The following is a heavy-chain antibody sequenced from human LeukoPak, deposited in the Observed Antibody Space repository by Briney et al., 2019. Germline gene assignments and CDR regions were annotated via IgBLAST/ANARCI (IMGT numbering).Heavy chain of an antibody. D-gene: IGHD6-13*01. CDR1: GFTFSSRDW. CDR3: ARDLGSSR. V-gene: IGHV3-48*01. CDR2: ISSSSSTI. J-gene: IGHJ4*02. Sequence: GGSLRLSCVASGFTFSSRDWMTWVRQAPGKGLEWVSYISSSSSTIYYADSVKGRFTISRDNAKNSLYLQMNSLRAEDTAVYYCARDLGSSRWGQGTLVTVSS.